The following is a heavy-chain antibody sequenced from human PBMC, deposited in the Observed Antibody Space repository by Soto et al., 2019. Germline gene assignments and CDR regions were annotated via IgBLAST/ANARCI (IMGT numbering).Heavy chain of an antibody. CDR2: ISYDGSNK. V-gene: IGHV3-30*18. J-gene: IGHJ6*02. CDR1: GFTFSSYG. CDR3: AKDRKATVVTPAGYYYYGMDV. Sequence: GESLKISCAASGFTFSSYGMHWVRQAPGKGLEWVAVISYDGSNKYYADSVKGRFTISRDNSKNTLYLQMNSLRAEDTAVYYCAKDRKATVVTPAGYYYYGMDVWGQGTTVTVSS. D-gene: IGHD4-17*01.